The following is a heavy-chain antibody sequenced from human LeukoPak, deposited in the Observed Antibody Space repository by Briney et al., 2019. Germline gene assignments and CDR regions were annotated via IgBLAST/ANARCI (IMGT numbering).Heavy chain of an antibody. D-gene: IGHD5-18*01. Sequence: PGXSLRLSCAASGFTFSSHTMNWVRQAPGKGLEWVSCISGSSSYIFYADSVKGRFTISRDNAKNSLYLQINSLRAEDAAVYYCARGQKQLWLHKDYWGQGTLVTVSS. CDR1: GFTFSSHT. CDR2: ISGSSSYI. V-gene: IGHV3-21*01. CDR3: ARGQKQLWLHKDY. J-gene: IGHJ4*02.